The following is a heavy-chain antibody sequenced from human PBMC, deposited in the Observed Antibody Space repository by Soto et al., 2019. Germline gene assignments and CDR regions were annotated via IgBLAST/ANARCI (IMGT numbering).Heavy chain of an antibody. CDR2: IYYSGST. Sequence: QVQLQESGPGLVKPSQTLSLTCTVSGGSISSGDYYWSWIRQPPGKGLEWIGYIYYSGSTYYNPSLKSRVTISVDTSKNQFSLKLSSVTAADTAVYYCARMVEGNPPPDNWFDPWGQGTLVTVSS. J-gene: IGHJ5*02. CDR1: GGSISSGDYY. V-gene: IGHV4-30-4*01. D-gene: IGHD2-8*01. CDR3: ARMVEGNPPPDNWFDP.